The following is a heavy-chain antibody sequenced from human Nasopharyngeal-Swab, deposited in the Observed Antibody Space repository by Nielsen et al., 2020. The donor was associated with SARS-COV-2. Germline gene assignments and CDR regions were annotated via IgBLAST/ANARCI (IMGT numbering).Heavy chain of an antibody. V-gene: IGHV4-34*01. CDR2: INHSGST. Sequence: WIRQPPGKGLEWIGEINHSGSTNYNPSLTSRVTISVDTSKNQFSLKLSSVTAADTAVYYCARGSDYDFWSGYYYGMDVWGQGTTVTVSS. D-gene: IGHD3-3*01. J-gene: IGHJ6*02. CDR3: ARGSDYDFWSGYYYGMDV.